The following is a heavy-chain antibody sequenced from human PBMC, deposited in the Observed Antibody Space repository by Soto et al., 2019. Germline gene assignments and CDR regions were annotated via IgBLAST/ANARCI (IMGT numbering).Heavy chain of an antibody. J-gene: IGHJ6*02. V-gene: IGHV5-10-1*01. CDR1: GYSFTSYW. D-gene: IGHD6-6*01. Sequence: GESLKISCKGSGYSFTSYWISWVRQMPGKGLEWMGRIDPSDSYTNYSPSFQGHVTISADKSISTAYLQWSSLKASDTAMYYCARHGAGFSSSHYYYYGMDVWGQGTTVTV. CDR3: ARHGAGFSSSHYYYYGMDV. CDR2: IDPSDSYT.